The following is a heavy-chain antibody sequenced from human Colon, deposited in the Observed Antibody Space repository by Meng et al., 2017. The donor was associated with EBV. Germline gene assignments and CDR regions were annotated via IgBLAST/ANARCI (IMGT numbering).Heavy chain of an antibody. CDR1: GGSISSNGYY. J-gene: IGHJ4*02. V-gene: IGHV4-39*01. CDR3: ARRRGGSGRDC. CDR2: IYHSGST. Sequence: QPQESGPGPLNPSETPSLTCTVSGGSISSNGYYWDWVRQPPGKGLEWIGAIYHSGSTSYNPSLQSRVTMFVDTSKNQFSLMLTSVTATDTAVYYCARRRGGSGRDCWGQGTLVTVSS. D-gene: IGHD3-10*01.